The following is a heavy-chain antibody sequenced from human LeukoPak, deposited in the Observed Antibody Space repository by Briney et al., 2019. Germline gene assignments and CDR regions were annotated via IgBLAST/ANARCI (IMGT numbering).Heavy chain of an antibody. CDR3: ARDLFDYYDSSGLAY. V-gene: IGHV1-2*02. J-gene: IGHJ4*02. CDR2: INPNSGGT. CDR1: GYTFTGYY. Sequence: ASVKVSCKASGYTFTGYYMHWVRQAPGQGLERMGWINPNSGGTNYAQKFQGRVTMTRDTSISTAYMELSRLRSDDTAVYYCARDLFDYYDSSGLAYWGQGTLVTVSS. D-gene: IGHD3-22*01.